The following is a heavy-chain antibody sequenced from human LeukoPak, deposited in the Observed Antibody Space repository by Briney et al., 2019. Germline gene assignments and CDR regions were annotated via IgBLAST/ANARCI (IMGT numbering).Heavy chain of an antibody. D-gene: IGHD6-19*01. V-gene: IGHV3-7*01. CDR1: RFTWSNYW. CDR3: ARQRGSGCLDY. J-gene: IGHJ4*02. CDR2: IKQDGSET. Sequence: PGGYLRLSCAASRFTWSNYWMSWVRQAPGKGLEWVANIKQDGSETYYVDSVKGRFTISRDNAKNSLSLQMNSLRAEDTAVYYCARQRGSGCLDYWGQGTLVTVSS.